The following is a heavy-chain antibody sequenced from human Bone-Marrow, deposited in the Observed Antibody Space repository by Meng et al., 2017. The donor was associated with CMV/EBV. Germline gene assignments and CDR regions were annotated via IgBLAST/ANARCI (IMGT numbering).Heavy chain of an antibody. CDR1: GGSISSSTYY. J-gene: IGHJ3*02. CDR3: ARDGEWGYYDSSGYYLPTLVFDI. Sequence: SETLSLTCTVSGGSISSSTYYWGWIRQPPGKGLEWIGSIHYGGSTYYYPSLKSRVTISVDTSNNQFSLKLSSVTAADTAVYYCARDGEWGYYDSSGYYLPTLVFDIWGQGTMVTVSS. V-gene: IGHV4-39*07. CDR2: IHYGGST. D-gene: IGHD3-22*01.